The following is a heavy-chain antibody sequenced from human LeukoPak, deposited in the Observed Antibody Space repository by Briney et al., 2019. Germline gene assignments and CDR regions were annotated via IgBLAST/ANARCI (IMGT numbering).Heavy chain of an antibody. J-gene: IGHJ4*02. Sequence: SETLSLTCTVSGGSISNHYWSWIRQPPGKGLEWIGFVYYSGTTHYNPSLESRVTISVDVSKNQFSLKLGSVTTADTAVYYCARDSGKCTTTSCSDYLDFWGQGTLVTVSS. D-gene: IGHD2-2*01. CDR3: ARDSGKCTTTSCSDYLDF. V-gene: IGHV4-59*11. CDR2: VYYSGTT. CDR1: GGSISNHY.